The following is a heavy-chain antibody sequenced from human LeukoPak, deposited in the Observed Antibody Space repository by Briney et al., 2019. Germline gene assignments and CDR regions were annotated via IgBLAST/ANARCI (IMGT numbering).Heavy chain of an antibody. V-gene: IGHV4-39*01. Sequence: SETLSLTCTVSGGSISSSSYYWGWIRQPPGKGLEWIGSIYYSGSTYYNPSLKSRVTISVDTSKNQFSLNLSSVTAADTAVYYCARTKSGWYYSDYWGQGTLVSVSS. D-gene: IGHD6-19*01. CDR2: IYYSGST. J-gene: IGHJ4*02. CDR3: ARTKSGWYYSDY. CDR1: GGSISSSSYY.